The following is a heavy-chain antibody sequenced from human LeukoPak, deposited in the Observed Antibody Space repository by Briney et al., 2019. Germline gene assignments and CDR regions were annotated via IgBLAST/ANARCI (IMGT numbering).Heavy chain of an antibody. V-gene: IGHV1-69*04. CDR3: ARALPGRINMIVVGGGAFDI. CDR2: IIPILGIA. CDR1: GGTFSSYA. J-gene: IGHJ3*02. D-gene: IGHD3-22*01. Sequence: SVKVSCKASGGTFSSYAISWVRQAPGQGLEWMGRIIPILGIANYAQKFQGRVTITADKSTSTAYMELSSLRSEDTAVYYCARALPGRINMIVVGGGAFDIWGQGTMVTVSS.